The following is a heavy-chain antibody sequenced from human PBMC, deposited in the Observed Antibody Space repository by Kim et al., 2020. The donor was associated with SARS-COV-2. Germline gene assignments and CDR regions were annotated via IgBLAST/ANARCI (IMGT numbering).Heavy chain of an antibody. CDR1: GFTFSSYA. D-gene: IGHD6-13*01. CDR3: ATSGGSIAAAGTNYYYGMDV. V-gene: IGHV3-23*03. J-gene: IGHJ6*02. Sequence: GGSLRLSCAASGFTFSSYAMSWVRQAPGKGLEWVSVIYSGGSSTYYADSVKGRFTISRDNSKNTLYLQMNSLRAEDTAVYYCATSGGSIAAAGTNYYYGMDVWGQGTTVTVSS. CDR2: IYSGGSST.